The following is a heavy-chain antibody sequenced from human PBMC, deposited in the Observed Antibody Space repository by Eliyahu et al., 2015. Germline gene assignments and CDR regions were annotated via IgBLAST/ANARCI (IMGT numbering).Heavy chain of an antibody. CDR2: XYTSGTT. J-gene: IGHJ4*02. D-gene: IGHD3-3*01. CDR1: GGSISSYY. Sequence: QVQLQESGPGLVKPSETLSLTCTVSGGSISSYYWSWIRQPAGKGLEWIGRXYTSGTTNYNPSLKSRVTMSVDKSKNQFSLNLNSVTAADTAMYYCASSHLFWSGASFAYWGQGILVTVSS. CDR3: ASSHLFWSGASFAY. V-gene: IGHV4-4*07.